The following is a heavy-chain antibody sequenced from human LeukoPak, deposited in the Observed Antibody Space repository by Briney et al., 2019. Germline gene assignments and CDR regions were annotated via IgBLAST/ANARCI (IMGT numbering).Heavy chain of an antibody. CDR3: ARSSQHSSSWYGGGFDP. CDR1: GGTFKNYA. D-gene: IGHD6-13*01. V-gene: IGHV1-69*06. CDR2: ILPIFGTT. Sequence: SVKVSCKASGGTFKNYAISWVRQAPGQGLEWMGGILPIFGTTNYAQKFQARVTITADKSTSTAYMELSSLRSEDTAVYYCARSSQHSSSWYGGGFDPWGQGTLVTVSS. J-gene: IGHJ5*02.